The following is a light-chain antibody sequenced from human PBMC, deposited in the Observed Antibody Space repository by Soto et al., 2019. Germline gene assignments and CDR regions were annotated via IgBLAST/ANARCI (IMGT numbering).Light chain of an antibody. Sequence: DIQLTQSTSFLSASFGDRVTITCGASQDISDYLAWYQQRPVKAPKLLIYAASTLQSGVPSRFSGSRSGTEFTLTISSLQPDDYATYYCQQYNSYSPLTFGGGTKVDIK. J-gene: IGKJ4*01. CDR2: AAS. CDR1: QDISDY. V-gene: IGKV1-9*01. CDR3: QQYNSYSPLT.